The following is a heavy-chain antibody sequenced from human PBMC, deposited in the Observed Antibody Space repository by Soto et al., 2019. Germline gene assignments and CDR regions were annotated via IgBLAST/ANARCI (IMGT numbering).Heavy chain of an antibody. Sequence: QVHLVESGGGVVQPGTSLRLSCAASGFTFSSYAMHWVRQAPGKGLEWVAVISFDGGVKYYADSVKGRFTISRDNSKNTLYRQMNSLRDEDTTLFYCAKGSRGIAVAGFDYWGQGTLVTVSS. V-gene: IGHV3-30*04. CDR3: AKGSRGIAVAGFDY. CDR1: GFTFSSYA. CDR2: ISFDGGVK. D-gene: IGHD6-19*01. J-gene: IGHJ4*02.